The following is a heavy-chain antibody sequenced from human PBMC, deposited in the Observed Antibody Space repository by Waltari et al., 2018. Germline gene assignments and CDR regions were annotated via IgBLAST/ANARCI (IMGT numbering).Heavy chain of an antibody. D-gene: IGHD5-18*01. CDR3: ARGLSGYSPNYFDY. V-gene: IGHV4-4*02. Sequence: QVQLQESGPGLVKPSGTLSLTSAVSGGSISSSNWWSCVRQPPGKGLEWIGEIYHSGSTNYNPSLNSRVTISVDKSKNQFSLKLSSVTAADTAVYYCARGLSGYSPNYFDYWGQGTLVTVSS. J-gene: IGHJ4*02. CDR1: GGSISSSNW. CDR2: IYHSGST.